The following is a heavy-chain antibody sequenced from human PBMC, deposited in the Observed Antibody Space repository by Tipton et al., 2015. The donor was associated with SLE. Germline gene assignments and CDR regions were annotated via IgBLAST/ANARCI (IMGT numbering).Heavy chain of an antibody. CDR1: GGSISSYY. D-gene: IGHD1-14*01. CDR2: IYYRGST. Sequence: LRLSCTVSGGSISSYYWSWIRQPPGKGLEWIGYIYYRGSTNYNPSLKSRVTISVDTSKNQFSLKLSSVTAADTAVYYCAAQPVAGLWYFDLWGRGTLVTVSS. CDR3: AAQPVAGLWYFDL. J-gene: IGHJ2*01. V-gene: IGHV4-59*01.